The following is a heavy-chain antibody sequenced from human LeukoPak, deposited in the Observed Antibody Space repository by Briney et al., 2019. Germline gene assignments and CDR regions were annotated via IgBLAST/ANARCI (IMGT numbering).Heavy chain of an antibody. J-gene: IGHJ4*02. CDR2: ISNSGVST. CDR3: AKYKISTVTVDY. CDR1: GFTFSSYA. Sequence: GGSLRLSCAAPGFTFSSYAMSWVRQAPGKGLEWVSVISNSGVSTYYADSVKGRFTISRDNPKNTLYLQMNSLRAEDTAVYYCAKYKISTVTVDYWGQGTLVTVSS. D-gene: IGHD4-11*01. V-gene: IGHV3-23*01.